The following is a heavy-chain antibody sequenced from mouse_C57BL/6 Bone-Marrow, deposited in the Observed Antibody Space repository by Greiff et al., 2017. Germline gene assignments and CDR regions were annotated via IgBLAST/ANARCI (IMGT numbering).Heavy chain of an antibody. V-gene: IGHV1-81*01. CDR1: GYTFTSYG. CDR2: IYPRSGNT. J-gene: IGHJ3*01. D-gene: IGHD2-4*01. Sequence: VQLVESGAELARPGASVKLSCKASGYTFTSYGISWVKQRTGQGLEWIGEIYPRSGNTYYNEKFKGKATLTADKSSSTAYMELRSLTSEDAAVYFCARGGYDYDGFAYWGQGTLVTVSA. CDR3: ARGGYDYDGFAY.